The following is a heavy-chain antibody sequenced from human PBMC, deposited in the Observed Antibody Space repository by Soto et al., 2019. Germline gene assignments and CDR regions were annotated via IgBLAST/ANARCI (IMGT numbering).Heavy chain of an antibody. CDR3: AKDSVEFTTSATFDH. V-gene: IGHV3-30*18. CDR1: GFTFGDYG. CDR2: ISYDGSQK. J-gene: IGHJ4*02. Sequence: QVQLGGSGGGVVQPGKSLRLSCEASGFTFGDYGIHWVRQAPGKGLDWVAVISYDGSQKYYADSVKGRFTISRDNSKNWLYLQMNSLRDEDTAVYYCAKDSVEFTTSATFDHGGQGALVTVSS. D-gene: IGHD1-26*01.